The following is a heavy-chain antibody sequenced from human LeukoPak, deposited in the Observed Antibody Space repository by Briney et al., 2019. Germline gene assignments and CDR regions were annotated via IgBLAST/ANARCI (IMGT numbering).Heavy chain of an antibody. V-gene: IGHV3-21*01. CDR2: ISSSSNYI. J-gene: IGHJ4*02. D-gene: IGHD3-22*01. Sequence: WGSLRLSCAASGFTFSSYSMNWVRQAPGKGLEWVSSISSSSNYIYYADSVKGRFTISRDNAKNSLYLQMNSLRAEDTAVYHCARVGSSGYYFDNWGQGTLVTVSS. CDR3: ARVGSSGYYFDN. CDR1: GFTFSSYS.